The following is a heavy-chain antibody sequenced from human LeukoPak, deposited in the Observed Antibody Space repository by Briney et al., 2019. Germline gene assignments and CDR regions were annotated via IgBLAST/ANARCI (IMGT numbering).Heavy chain of an antibody. V-gene: IGHV3-30*02. CDR1: GFTFSSYG. J-gene: IGHJ6*03. CDR2: IRYDGSNK. CDR3: AKDHNPRPIAAAGTSKDDYYYYMDV. Sequence: GGSLRLSCAASGFTFSSYGMHWVRQAPGKGLEWVAFIRYDGSNKYYADSVKGRFTISRDNSKNTLYLQMNSLRAEDTAVYYCAKDHNPRPIAAAGTSKDDYYYYMDVWGRGATVTISS. D-gene: IGHD6-13*01.